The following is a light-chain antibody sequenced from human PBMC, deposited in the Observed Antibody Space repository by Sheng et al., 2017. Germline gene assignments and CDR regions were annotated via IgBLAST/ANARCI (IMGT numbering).Light chain of an antibody. V-gene: IGKV2-28*01. Sequence: DIVMTQSPLSLPVTPGEPASISCRSSQNLLHSNGYNYLDWYLQKPGQSPQLLIYLGSNRASGVPDRFSGSGSGTDFTLKISRVEAEDVGVYYCMQALQTPNTFGQGTKVEIK. CDR2: LGS. J-gene: IGKJ1*01. CDR1: QNLLHSNGYNY. CDR3: MQALQTPNT.